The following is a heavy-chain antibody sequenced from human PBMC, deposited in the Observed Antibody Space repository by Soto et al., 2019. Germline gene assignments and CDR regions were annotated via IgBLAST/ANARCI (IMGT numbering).Heavy chain of an antibody. V-gene: IGHV1-69*06. J-gene: IGHJ6*02. Sequence: SVKVSCKASGGTFSSYAISWVRQAPGQGLEWMGGIIPIFGTANYAQKFQGRVTITADKSMSTAYMELSSLRSEDTAVYYCARGGADIVVVPAAIPPPRGMDVWGQGTTVTVSS. D-gene: IGHD2-2*01. CDR2: IIPIFGTA. CDR1: GGTFSSYA. CDR3: ARGGADIVVVPAAIPPPRGMDV.